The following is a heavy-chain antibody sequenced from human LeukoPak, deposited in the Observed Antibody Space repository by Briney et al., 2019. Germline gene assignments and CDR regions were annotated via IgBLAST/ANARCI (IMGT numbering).Heavy chain of an antibody. Sequence: GASVKVSCKASGYTFTSYGISWVRQAPGQGLEWMGWISAYNGNTNYAQKLQGRVTMTTDTSTSTAYMELRSLRSDDTAVYYCARDLPTYYYDSSGYYPGNYFDYWGQGTLVTVSS. CDR2: ISAYNGNT. V-gene: IGHV1-18*01. J-gene: IGHJ4*02. CDR1: GYTFTSYG. D-gene: IGHD3-22*01. CDR3: ARDLPTYYYDSSGYYPGNYFDY.